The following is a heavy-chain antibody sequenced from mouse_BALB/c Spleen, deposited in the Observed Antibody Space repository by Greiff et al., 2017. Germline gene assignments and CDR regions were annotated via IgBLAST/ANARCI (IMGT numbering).Heavy chain of an antibody. V-gene: IGHV1S137*01. J-gene: IGHJ4*01. CDR2: ISTYYGDA. CDR1: GYTFTDYA. Sequence: VKLQESGAELVRPGVSVKISCKGSGYTFTDYAMHWVKQSHAKSLEWIGVISTYYGDASYNQKFKGKATMTVDKSSSTAYMELARLTSEDSAIYYCARGSMDYWAQGTSVTVSS. CDR3: ARGSMDY. D-gene: IGHD1-1*01.